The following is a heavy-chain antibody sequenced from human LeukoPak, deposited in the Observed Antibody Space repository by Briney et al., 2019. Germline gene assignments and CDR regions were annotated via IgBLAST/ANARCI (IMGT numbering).Heavy chain of an antibody. CDR1: GYTFTSYG. J-gene: IGHJ4*02. Sequence: ASVKVSCKASGYTFTSYGINWVRQAPGQGLEWMGWISAYNANTNYAQKLQGRVTMTTDTSTSTAYMELRSLRSDDTAVYYCARDSNLYYYDDWGQGTLVTVSS. D-gene: IGHD3-22*01. V-gene: IGHV1-18*01. CDR2: ISAYNANT. CDR3: ARDSNLYYYDD.